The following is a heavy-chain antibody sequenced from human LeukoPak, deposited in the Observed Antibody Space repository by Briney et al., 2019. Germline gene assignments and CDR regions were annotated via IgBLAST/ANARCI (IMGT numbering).Heavy chain of an antibody. CDR2: INHSGST. V-gene: IGHV4-34*01. D-gene: IGHD3-22*01. CDR3: ARGATYYYDSSGFDP. J-gene: IGHJ5*02. Sequence: SETLSLTCAVYDGSFSGYYWSWIRQPPGKGLEWIGEINHSGSTNYNPSLKSRVTISVDTSKNQFSLKLSSVTAADTAVYYCARGATYYYDSSGFDPWGQGTLVTVSS. CDR1: DGSFSGYY.